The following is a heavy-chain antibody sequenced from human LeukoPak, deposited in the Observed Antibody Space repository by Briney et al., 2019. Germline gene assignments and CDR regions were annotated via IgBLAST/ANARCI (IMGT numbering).Heavy chain of an antibody. Sequence: SETLSLTCAVYGGSFSGYYWSWIRQPPGKGLEWIGEINHSGSTNYNPSLKSRVTISVDTSKNQFSLKLSSVTAADTAVYYCARGAGFRVPFYCYYYMDVWGKGTTVTVSS. V-gene: IGHV4-34*01. CDR3: ARGAGFRVPFYCYYYMDV. CDR1: GGSFSGYY. D-gene: IGHD2-2*01. CDR2: INHSGST. J-gene: IGHJ6*03.